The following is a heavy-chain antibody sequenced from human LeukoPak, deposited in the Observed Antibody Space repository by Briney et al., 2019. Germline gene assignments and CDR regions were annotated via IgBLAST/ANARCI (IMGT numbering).Heavy chain of an antibody. CDR1: GGSFSGYY. CDR2: INHSGST. CDR3: ARGPGYCSGGSCSVNFDY. V-gene: IGHV4-34*01. D-gene: IGHD2-15*01. Sequence: SETLSLTCAVYGGSFSGYYWSWIRQPPGKGLEWIGEINHSGSTNYNPSLKSRVTISVDTSKNQFSLKLSSVTAADTAVYYCARGPGYCSGGSCSVNFDYWGQGTLVTVSS. J-gene: IGHJ4*02.